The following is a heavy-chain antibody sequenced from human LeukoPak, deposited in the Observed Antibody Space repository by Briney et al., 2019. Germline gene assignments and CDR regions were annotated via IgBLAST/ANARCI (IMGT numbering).Heavy chain of an antibody. CDR2: IYYSGST. CDR1: GGSISSSSYY. CDR3: ARDSVVVTATPFDY. D-gene: IGHD2-21*02. V-gene: IGHV4-39*07. J-gene: IGHJ4*02. Sequence: SETLSLTCTVSGGSISSSSYYWGWIRQPPGKGLEWIGSIYYSGSTYYNPSLKSRVTISVDTSKNQFSLKLSSVTAADTAVYYCARDSVVVTATPFDYWGQGTLVTVSS.